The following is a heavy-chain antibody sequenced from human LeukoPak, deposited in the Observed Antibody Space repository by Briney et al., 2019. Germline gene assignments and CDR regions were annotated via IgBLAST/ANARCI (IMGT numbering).Heavy chain of an antibody. J-gene: IGHJ4*02. Sequence: ASVKVSCKASGYTFTGYYMNWVRQAPGQGLEWMGWINPDSSGTSYAQNSQGRVTMTRDTSISTAYMELSRLRYDDTAVYYCASGYRFRNWGQGTLVTVSS. V-gene: IGHV1-2*02. D-gene: IGHD5-18*01. CDR1: GYTFTGYY. CDR2: INPDSSGT. CDR3: ASGYRFRN.